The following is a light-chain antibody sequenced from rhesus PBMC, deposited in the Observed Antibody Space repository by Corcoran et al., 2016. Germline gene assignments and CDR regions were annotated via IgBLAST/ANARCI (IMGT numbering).Light chain of an antibody. J-gene: IGKJ3*01. CDR2: EAS. Sequence: DIQMTQSPSSLSASVGDRVTITCRASQDIANDLAWYQQKPGDTPKVLIYEASSLQTGVPSRFSGSGAGSEFTLTISSLQSEDFATYYCQHYYETPITFGPGTKLDVK. CDR1: QDIAND. CDR3: QHYYETPIT. V-gene: IGKV1S17*01.